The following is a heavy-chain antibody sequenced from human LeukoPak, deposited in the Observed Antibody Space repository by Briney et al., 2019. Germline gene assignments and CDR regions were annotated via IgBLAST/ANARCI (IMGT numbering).Heavy chain of an antibody. CDR1: GGSINNYY. Sequence: SETLSLTCAVSGGSINNYYWGWIRQPPGKGLEWIGYIYYSGSTNYNPSLKSRVTISVDTSKNEFSLRLSPVTAADTAVHYCARRQYCTSSRCFLAFDIWGQGTMVTVSP. CDR3: ARRQYCTSSRCFLAFDI. D-gene: IGHD2-2*01. CDR2: IYYSGST. J-gene: IGHJ3*02. V-gene: IGHV4-59*08.